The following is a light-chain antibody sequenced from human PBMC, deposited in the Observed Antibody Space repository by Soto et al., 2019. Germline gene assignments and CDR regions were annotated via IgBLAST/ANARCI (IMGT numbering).Light chain of an antibody. CDR2: GAS. Sequence: EIVMTQSPGTLSVSPGERATLSCRASQSVNSNLAWYQQKPGQAPRLLIYGASTRATGIPARFSGSGSGTDFTLTISSLEPEDFAVYYCQQYGSSPRTFGQGTKVDIK. CDR3: QQYGSSPRT. V-gene: IGKV3-15*01. J-gene: IGKJ1*01. CDR1: QSVNSN.